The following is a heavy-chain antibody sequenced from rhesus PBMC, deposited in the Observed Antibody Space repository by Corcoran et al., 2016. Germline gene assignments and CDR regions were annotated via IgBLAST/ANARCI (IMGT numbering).Heavy chain of an antibody. J-gene: IGHJ4*01. CDR3: TRNSNYQDKLGYYFDY. Sequence: EVQLAESGGGLVQPGGSLRLSCAASGFTVSSYWMSWVRQAPGTGLEWLSDIYGSTLYYRESVKGRFTVSRENAKNSLYLQMNSLRAEDTAVYYCTRNSNYQDKLGYYFDYWGQGVLVTVSS. CDR1: GFTVSSYW. D-gene: IGHD4-23*01. CDR2: IYGSTL. V-gene: IGHV3-11*01.